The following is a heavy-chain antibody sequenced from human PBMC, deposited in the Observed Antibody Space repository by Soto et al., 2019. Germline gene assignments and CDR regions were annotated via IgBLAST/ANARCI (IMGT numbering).Heavy chain of an antibody. CDR2: IWYDGSNK. D-gene: IGHD3-10*01. Sequence: QVQLVESGGGVVQPGRSLRLSCAASGFTFSSYGMHWVRQAPGKGLEWVAVIWYDGSNKYYADSVKGRFTISRDNSKNTLYLQMNSLRAEDTAVYYCARDPLTLLWFGETGGMDVWGQGTTVTVSS. V-gene: IGHV3-33*01. J-gene: IGHJ6*02. CDR1: GFTFSSYG. CDR3: ARDPLTLLWFGETGGMDV.